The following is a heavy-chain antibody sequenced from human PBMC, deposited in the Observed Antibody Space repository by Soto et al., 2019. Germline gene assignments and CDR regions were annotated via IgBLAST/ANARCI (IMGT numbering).Heavy chain of an antibody. CDR1: VFTLXSYA. D-gene: IGHD2-2*01. Sequence: GXLXLSCAASVFTLXSYAMSSVRQAPRKGLECVSAISGRGGSTYYADSVKGRFTISRDNSKNTLYLQMNSLRAEDTALYYCAKDRRYCSSTSCLDAFDIWGQGTMGTVSS. V-gene: IGHV3-23*01. J-gene: IGHJ3*02. CDR3: AKDRRYCSSTSCLDAFDI. CDR2: ISGRGGST.